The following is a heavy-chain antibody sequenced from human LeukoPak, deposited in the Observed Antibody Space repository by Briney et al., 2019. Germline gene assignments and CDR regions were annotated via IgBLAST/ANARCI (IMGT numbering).Heavy chain of an antibody. J-gene: IGHJ4*02. V-gene: IGHV4-59*01. Sequence: SETLSLTCTASGGSISSYYWSWIRQPPGKGLEWIGYIYYSGSTNYNPSLKSRVTISVDTSKNQFSLKLSSVTAADTAVYYYARFSRLGYCSSTSCYGLDYWGQGTLVTVSS. CDR3: ARFSRLGYCSSTSCYGLDY. CDR1: GGSISSYY. D-gene: IGHD2-2*01. CDR2: IYYSGST.